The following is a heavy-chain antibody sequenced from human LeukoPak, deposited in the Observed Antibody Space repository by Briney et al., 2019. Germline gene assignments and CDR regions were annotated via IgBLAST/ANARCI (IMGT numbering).Heavy chain of an antibody. CDR1: GGSISSYY. CDR3: ARDRSSAGHAFDI. D-gene: IGHD6-6*01. Sequence: PSETLSLTCTVSGGSISSYYWSWIRQPPGKGLEWIGYIYYSGSTNYNPSLKSRVIISVDTSKNQFSLTLSSVTAADTAVYYCARDRSSAGHAFDIWGQGTMVTVSS. J-gene: IGHJ3*02. CDR2: IYYSGST. V-gene: IGHV4-59*01.